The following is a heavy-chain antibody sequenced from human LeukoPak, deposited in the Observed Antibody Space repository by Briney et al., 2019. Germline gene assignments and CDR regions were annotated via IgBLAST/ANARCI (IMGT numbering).Heavy chain of an antibody. CDR1: GFTFSSYA. D-gene: IGHD5-24*01. Sequence: GRSLRLSCAASGFTFSSYAMHWVRQAPGKGLEWVAVISYDGSNKYYADSVKGRFTISRDNSKNTLYLQMNSLRAEDTAVYYCARDNMRWLQLGGFDYWGQGTLVTVSS. V-gene: IGHV3-30*04. J-gene: IGHJ4*02. CDR3: ARDNMRWLQLGGFDY. CDR2: ISYDGSNK.